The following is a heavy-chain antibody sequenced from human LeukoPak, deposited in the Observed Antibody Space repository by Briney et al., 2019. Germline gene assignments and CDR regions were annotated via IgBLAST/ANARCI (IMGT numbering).Heavy chain of an antibody. J-gene: IGHJ4*02. CDR1: GYTFTGYY. V-gene: IGHV1-2*02. Sequence: ASVKVSCKASGYTFTGYYMHWLRQAPGQGLEWMGWINPNSGGTDYAQKFQGRVTMTRDTSISTAYMELSRLRSDDTAVYYCARSWIYLAIAEIDYWGQGTLVTVSS. D-gene: IGHD5-12*01. CDR2: INPNSGGT. CDR3: ARSWIYLAIAEIDY.